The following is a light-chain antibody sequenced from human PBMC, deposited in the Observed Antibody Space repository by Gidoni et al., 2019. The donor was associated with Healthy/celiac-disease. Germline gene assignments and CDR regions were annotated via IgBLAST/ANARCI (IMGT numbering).Light chain of an antibody. CDR3: IQSIQLPLT. Sequence: DHVTPPTSLPLSVTPGQPASICRKSSQSLLHKDGKTYLYWYLQKPGQPPQLLIYEVSNRFSGVPDRFSGSGSGTDFTLKISRVEAEDVGVYYCIQSIQLPLTFGGGTKVEIK. V-gene: IGKV2D-29*01. J-gene: IGKJ4*01. CDR2: EVS. CDR1: QSLLHKDGKTY.